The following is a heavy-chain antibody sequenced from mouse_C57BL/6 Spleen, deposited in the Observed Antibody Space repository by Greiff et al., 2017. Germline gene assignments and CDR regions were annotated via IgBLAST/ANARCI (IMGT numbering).Heavy chain of an antibody. J-gene: IGHJ4*01. CDR2: IYPRSGNT. V-gene: IGHV1-81*01. CDR1: GYTFTSYG. Sequence: LVESGAELARPGASVKLSCKASGYTFTSYGISWVKQRTGQGLEWIGEIYPRSGNTYYNEKFKGKATLTADKSSSTAYMELRSLTSEDSAVYFCARGNSYYAMDYWGQGTSVTVSS. CDR3: ARGNSYYAMDY.